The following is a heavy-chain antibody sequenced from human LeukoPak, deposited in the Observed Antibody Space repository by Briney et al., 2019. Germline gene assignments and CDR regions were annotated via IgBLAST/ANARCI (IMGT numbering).Heavy chain of an antibody. J-gene: IGHJ4*02. CDR3: ARPLYGSGSSSFDY. V-gene: IGHV3-21*01. D-gene: IGHD3-10*01. CDR2: IGSRSSYI. Sequence: GGSLRLSCAASGFTFSSYSMNWVRQAPGKGLEWVSCIGSRSSYIYYAGSVKGRFTISRDNAKNSLYLQMNSLRAEDTALYYCARPLYGSGSSSFDYWGQGTLVTVSS. CDR1: GFTFSSYS.